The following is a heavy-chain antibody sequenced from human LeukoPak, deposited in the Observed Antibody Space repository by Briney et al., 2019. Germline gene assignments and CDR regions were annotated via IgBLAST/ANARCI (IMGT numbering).Heavy chain of an antibody. CDR3: ARGGWGEPLDY. V-gene: IGHV4-59*01. D-gene: IGHD1-14*01. J-gene: IGHJ4*02. CDR2: IYYSGST. CDR1: GGSISSYY. Sequence: SETLSLTCTVSGGSISSYYWSWIRQPPGKGLEWVGYIYYSGSTNYNPSLKSRVTISVDTSKNQFSLKLSSVTAADTAVYYCARGGWGEPLDYWGQGTLVTVSS.